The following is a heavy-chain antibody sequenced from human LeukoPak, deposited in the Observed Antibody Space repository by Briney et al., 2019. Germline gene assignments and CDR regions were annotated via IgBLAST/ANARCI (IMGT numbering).Heavy chain of an antibody. V-gene: IGHV4-39*07. CDR2: IFYSGST. Sequence: SETLSLTCTVSGDSISSSSFYWAWIRQPPGKGLGWIGSIFYSGSTYYNPSLKSRITMSVDTSKNQFSLNLISVTAADTAVYYCARITVTTGTFDYWGQGTLVTVSS. D-gene: IGHD4-17*01. J-gene: IGHJ4*02. CDR1: GDSISSSSFY. CDR3: ARITVTTGTFDY.